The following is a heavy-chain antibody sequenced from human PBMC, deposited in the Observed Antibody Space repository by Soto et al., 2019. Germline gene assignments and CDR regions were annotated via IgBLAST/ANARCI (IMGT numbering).Heavy chain of an antibody. CDR2: ISYDGSNK. CDR1: GFTFSSYA. D-gene: IGHD3-3*01. V-gene: IGHV3-30-3*01. Sequence: QVQLVESGGGVVQPGRSLRLSCAASGFTFSSYAMHWVRQAPGKGLEWVAVISYDGSNKYYADSVKGRFTISRDNSKNTLFLHMNSLRAEDTAVFYCARGGFWSGYPYWYYGLDVW. CDR3: ARGGFWSGYPYWYYGLDV. J-gene: IGHJ6*01.